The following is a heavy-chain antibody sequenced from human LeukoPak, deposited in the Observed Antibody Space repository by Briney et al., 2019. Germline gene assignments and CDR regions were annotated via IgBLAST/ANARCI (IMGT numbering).Heavy chain of an antibody. V-gene: IGHV4-59*01. D-gene: IGHD3-22*01. Sequence: PSETLSLTCTVSGGSISSYYWSWIPQPPGKGLEWIGSDYYSGGSNYNPSLTSRVTISVDTSKNHFSLKMSSVTAADTAVYYCVRDLKLDGSSGYYAFDIWGQGTMVTVPS. CDR1: GGSISSYY. J-gene: IGHJ3*02. CDR2: DYYSGGS. CDR3: VRDLKLDGSSGYYAFDI.